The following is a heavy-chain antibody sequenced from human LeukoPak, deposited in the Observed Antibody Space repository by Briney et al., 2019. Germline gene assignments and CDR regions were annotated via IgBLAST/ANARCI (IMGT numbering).Heavy chain of an antibody. CDR2: IKSKTDGGTT. V-gene: IGHV3-15*01. CDR3: TTDGADYVWGSYLGDAFDI. Sequence: GGCLRLSRAASGFTLSNAWMSWVRQAPGKGLEWVGRIKSKTDGGTTDYAAPVKGRFTISRDDSKNTLYLQMNSLKTEDTAVYYCTTDGADYVWGSYLGDAFDIWGQGTMVTVSS. D-gene: IGHD3-16*02. CDR1: GFTLSNAW. J-gene: IGHJ3*02.